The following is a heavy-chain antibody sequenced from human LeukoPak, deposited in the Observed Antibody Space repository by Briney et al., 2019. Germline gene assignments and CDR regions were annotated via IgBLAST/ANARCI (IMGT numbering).Heavy chain of an antibody. CDR3: AKDLGGYCSSTSCYTTYNWFDP. Sequence: GGSLRLSCAASRFTFSSYGMHWVRQAPGKGLEWVAFIRYDGSNKYYADSVKGRFTISRDNSKNTLYLQMNSLRAEDTAVYYCAKDLGGYCSSTSCYTTYNWFDPWGQGTLVTVSS. D-gene: IGHD2-2*02. CDR2: IRYDGSNK. V-gene: IGHV3-30*02. J-gene: IGHJ5*02. CDR1: RFTFSSYG.